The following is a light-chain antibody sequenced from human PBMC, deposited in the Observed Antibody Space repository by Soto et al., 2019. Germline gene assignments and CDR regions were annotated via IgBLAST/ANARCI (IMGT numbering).Light chain of an antibody. CDR3: AAWDDSLSGVM. V-gene: IGLV1-47*01. J-gene: IGLJ7*01. Sequence: QSVLTQSPSASGAPGQRVTISCSGSSSNIGSNFVYWYQQLPGTAPKLLIYRNNQRPSGVPDRFSGSKSGTSASLAISGLRSEDEADYYCAAWDDSLSGVMFGGGTKLTVL. CDR1: SSNIGSNF. CDR2: RNN.